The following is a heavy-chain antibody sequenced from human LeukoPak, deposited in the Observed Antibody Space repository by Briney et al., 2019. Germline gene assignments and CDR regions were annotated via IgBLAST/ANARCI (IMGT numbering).Heavy chain of an antibody. D-gene: IGHD1-20*01. CDR1: GFTFSSYE. Sequence: GGSLRLSCAASGFTFSSYEMNWVRQAPGKGLEWLSFIDGSGTIPYYADSVRGRFTISINDAKTSLYLHMTSLRAEDTAVYYCVRDYNWAFDVWGQGTMVAVSS. J-gene: IGHJ3*01. CDR2: IDGSGTIP. CDR3: VRDYNWAFDV. V-gene: IGHV3-48*03.